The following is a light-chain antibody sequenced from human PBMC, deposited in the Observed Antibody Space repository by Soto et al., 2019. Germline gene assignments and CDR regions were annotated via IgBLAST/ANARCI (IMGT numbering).Light chain of an antibody. CDR1: KLGDKY. Sequence: SYELTQPPSVSVSPGQTASITCSGGKLGDKYACWYQQKPGQSPVLVIYQDSKRPSGIPERFSGSNSGNTATLTISGTQAMDEADYYCQAWDSSTHVVFGGGTKVTVL. CDR2: QDS. J-gene: IGLJ2*01. V-gene: IGLV3-1*01. CDR3: QAWDSSTHVV.